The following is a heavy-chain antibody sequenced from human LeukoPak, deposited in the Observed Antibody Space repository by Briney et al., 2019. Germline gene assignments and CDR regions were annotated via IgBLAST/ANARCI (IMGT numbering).Heavy chain of an antibody. V-gene: IGHV4-61*02. D-gene: IGHD2-21*02. J-gene: IGHJ6*03. CDR2: LYTNDNT. Sequence: SETLSLTCTVSGGSISSGRYYWTWIRLPAGKGLEWIGRLYTNDNTNYNPSLESRVSISVDTSTSQFYLQLTSVTVADTAVYFCARGVVTDDYYMDVWGKGTTVIVSS. CDR3: ARGVVTDDYYMDV. CDR1: GGSISSGRYY.